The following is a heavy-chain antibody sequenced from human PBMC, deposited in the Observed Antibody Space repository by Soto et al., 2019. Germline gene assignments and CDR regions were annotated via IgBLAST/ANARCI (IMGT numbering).Heavy chain of an antibody. CDR2: ISSTTNYI. Sequence: VGSLRLSCAASGFTFTRYSMNWFRQAPVKGLEWVSSISSTTNYIYYGDSMKGRFTISRDNAKNSLYLEMNSLRAEYTAVYYCARESEDLTSNFDYWGQGTLVTVSS. V-gene: IGHV3-21*06. CDR1: GFTFTRYS. J-gene: IGHJ4*02. CDR3: ARESEDLTSNFDY.